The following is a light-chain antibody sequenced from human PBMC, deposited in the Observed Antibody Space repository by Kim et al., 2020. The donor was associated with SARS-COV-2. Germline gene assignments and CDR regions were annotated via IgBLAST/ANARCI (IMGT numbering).Light chain of an antibody. J-gene: IGLJ2*01. CDR3: KSRDSSGNLLV. CDR2: AKN. V-gene: IGLV3-19*01. CDR1: NLRSYS. Sequence: SSELTQDPAVSVALGQTIRITCQGDNLRSYSAGWYQQKPGQAPVLVIFAKNNRPSGIPDRFSGSSSGNTASLTITGAQAEDEADYYCKSRDSSGNLLVFG.